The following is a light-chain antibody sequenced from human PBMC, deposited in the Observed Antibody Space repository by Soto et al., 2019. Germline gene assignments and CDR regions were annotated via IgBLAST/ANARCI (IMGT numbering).Light chain of an antibody. J-gene: IGKJ1*01. Sequence: DIHMTQSPSTLSASVGDRVTITFRASQSISSWLAWYQQKPGKAPKLLIYDASSLESGVPSRFSGSGSGTEFTLTISILQPDDFATYYCQQYNSPWTFGQGTKVEIK. CDR1: QSISSW. CDR3: QQYNSPWT. CDR2: DAS. V-gene: IGKV1-5*01.